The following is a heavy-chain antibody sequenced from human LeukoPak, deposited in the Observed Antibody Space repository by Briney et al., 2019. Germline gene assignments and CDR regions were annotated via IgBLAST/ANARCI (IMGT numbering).Heavy chain of an antibody. CDR3: ARRRHANNGVDV. CDR2: AYYGYKWSY. V-gene: IGHV6-1*01. CDR1: LGSVSHTTSI. Sequence: SQTLSLTRVISLGSVSHTTSIGTWTRQSPAGGLEGLGRAYYGYKWSYDYADSVKSRITISPDTSENQFSLQLQFVTPEDSAVYYCARRRHANNGVDVWGQGTTVTVSS. J-gene: IGHJ6*02.